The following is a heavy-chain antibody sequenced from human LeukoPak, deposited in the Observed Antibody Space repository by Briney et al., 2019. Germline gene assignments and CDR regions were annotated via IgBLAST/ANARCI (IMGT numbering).Heavy chain of an antibody. J-gene: IGHJ4*02. CDR2: ISPNGDIT. Sequence: GGSLRLSCSASGFRFSAYAMHWVRQAPGKGLEYVSAISPNGDITYYADSVRGRFSISRDNTKNTLYLQMSSLRAEDTAVYYCVPKGTEGYWGQGTLVTVPS. CDR1: GFRFSAYA. CDR3: VPKGTEGY. V-gene: IGHV3-64D*06.